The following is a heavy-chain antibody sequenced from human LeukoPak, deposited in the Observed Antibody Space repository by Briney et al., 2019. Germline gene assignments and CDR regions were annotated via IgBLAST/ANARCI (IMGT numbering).Heavy chain of an antibody. CDR3: ARGGGYIAVLVP. D-gene: IGHD6-19*01. Sequence: SETLSLTCAVYGGSFSGYYWGWIRQPPGKGLEWIGEINHSGSTNYNPSLESRVTISVDTSKNQFSLKLSSVTAADTAVYYCARGGGYIAVLVPWGQGTLVTVSS. J-gene: IGHJ5*02. CDR2: INHSGST. V-gene: IGHV4-34*01. CDR1: GGSFSGYY.